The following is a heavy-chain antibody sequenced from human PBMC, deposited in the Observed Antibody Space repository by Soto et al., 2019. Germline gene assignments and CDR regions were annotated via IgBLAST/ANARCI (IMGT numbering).Heavy chain of an antibody. CDR3: ARAPSLGSSGWYDD. V-gene: IGHV3-7*01. Sequence: GGSLRLSCAASGFTFSSYWMSWVRQAPGKGLEWVANIKQDGSGKYYVDSVKGRFTISRDNAKNSLYLQMNSLRAEDTAVYYCARAPSLGSSGWYDDWGQGTLVTVSS. CDR2: IKQDGSGK. D-gene: IGHD6-19*01. CDR1: GFTFSSYW. J-gene: IGHJ5*02.